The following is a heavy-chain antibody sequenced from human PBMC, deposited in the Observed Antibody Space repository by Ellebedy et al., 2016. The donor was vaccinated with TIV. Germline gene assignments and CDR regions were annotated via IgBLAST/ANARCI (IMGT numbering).Heavy chain of an antibody. V-gene: IGHV1-2*02. Sequence: AASVKVSCKASGYTFTGYYMHWVRQAPGQGLEWMGWINPNSGGTNYAQKFQGRVTMTRDTSISTAYMELSRLRSDDTAVYYCARDRTIPYGLGSYFGYWGQGTLVTVSS. J-gene: IGHJ4*02. CDR1: GYTFTGYY. CDR3: ARDRTIPYGLGSYFGY. D-gene: IGHD3-10*01. CDR2: INPNSGGT.